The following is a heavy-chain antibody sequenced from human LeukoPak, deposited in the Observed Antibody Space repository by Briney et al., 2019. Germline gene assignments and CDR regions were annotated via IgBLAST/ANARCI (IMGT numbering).Heavy chain of an antibody. J-gene: IGHJ4*02. Sequence: GGSLRLSCAASGFTFSSYWMTWLRQAPGKGLEWVANIKEDGSEKYYVGSVQGRLTISRDNAKNSLYLQMYSLTVEDTAVYFCARDAMRGGDFDYWGQGTLVTVSS. CDR3: ARDAMRGGDFDY. CDR1: GFTFSSYW. D-gene: IGHD3-10*01. CDR2: IKEDGSEK. V-gene: IGHV3-7*01.